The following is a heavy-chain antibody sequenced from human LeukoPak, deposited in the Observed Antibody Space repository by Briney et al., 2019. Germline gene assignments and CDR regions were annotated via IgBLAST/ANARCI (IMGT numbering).Heavy chain of an antibody. CDR1: GFTFSSYW. CDR2: IASDGSST. V-gene: IGHV3-74*01. CDR3: ARGRPHGNDY. D-gene: IGHD4-23*01. J-gene: IGHJ4*02. Sequence: GRSLRLSCAASGFTFSSYWMNCVRQAPGKGLVWVSRIASDGSSTTYADSVKGRFSISRDNAKNTLYLQMNSLRVEDTAVYYCARGRPHGNDYWGQGTLVTVSS.